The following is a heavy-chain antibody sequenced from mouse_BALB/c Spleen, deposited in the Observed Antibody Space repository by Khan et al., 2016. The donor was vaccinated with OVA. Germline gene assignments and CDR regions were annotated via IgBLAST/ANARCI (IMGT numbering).Heavy chain of an antibody. D-gene: IGHD1-1*01. CDR3: AVDYGSSFEYFDV. V-gene: IGHV2-9*02. J-gene: IGHJ1*01. Sequence: QVQLKESGPGLVAPSQSLSITCTVSGFSLTSYGVHWVRQPPGKGLEWLGLIWAGGSTNYNSALISRLTINTDNSNNHVFLKQNSLQTDDTAMYYCAVDYGSSFEYFDVWGAGTTVTVSS. CDR1: GFSLTSYG. CDR2: IWAGGST.